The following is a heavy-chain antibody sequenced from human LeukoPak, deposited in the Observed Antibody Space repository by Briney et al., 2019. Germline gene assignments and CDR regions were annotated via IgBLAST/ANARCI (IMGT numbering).Heavy chain of an antibody. CDR3: ARGVRLRLRELSLTDV. V-gene: IGHV4-34*01. CDR2: INHSGST. Sequence: SETLSLTCAVYGGSFSGYYWSWIRQPPGKGLEWIGEINHSGSTNYNPSLKSRVTISVDTSKNQFSLKLSSVTAADTAVYYCARGVRLRLRELSLTDVWGQGTTVTVSS. CDR1: GGSFSGYY. J-gene: IGHJ6*02. D-gene: IGHD3-16*02.